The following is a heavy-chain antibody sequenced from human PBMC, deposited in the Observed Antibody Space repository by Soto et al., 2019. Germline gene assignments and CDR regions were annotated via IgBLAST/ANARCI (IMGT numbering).Heavy chain of an antibody. Sequence: ASVKVSCKASGGTFSSYAISWVRQAPGQGLEWMGGIIPIFGTANYAQKFQGRVTITADKSTSTAYMELSSLRSEDTAVYYCASPRESNYYYYYGMDVWGQGTTVTVSS. CDR3: ASPRESNYYYYYGMDV. J-gene: IGHJ6*02. CDR1: GGTFSSYA. CDR2: IIPIFGTA. D-gene: IGHD3-10*01. V-gene: IGHV1-69*06.